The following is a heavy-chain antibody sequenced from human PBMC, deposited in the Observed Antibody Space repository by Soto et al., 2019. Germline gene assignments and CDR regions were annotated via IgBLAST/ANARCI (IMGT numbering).Heavy chain of an antibody. CDR2: ISYDGSNK. CDR1: GFTFSSYA. V-gene: IGHV3-30-3*01. Sequence: SGGSLRLSCAASGFTFSSYAMHWVRQAPGKGLEWVAVISYDGSNKYYADSVKGRFTISRDNSKNTLYLQMNSLRAEDTAVYYCARVGPYSSSWYRNAFDIWGQGTMVTVSS. CDR3: ARVGPYSSSWYRNAFDI. J-gene: IGHJ3*02. D-gene: IGHD6-13*01.